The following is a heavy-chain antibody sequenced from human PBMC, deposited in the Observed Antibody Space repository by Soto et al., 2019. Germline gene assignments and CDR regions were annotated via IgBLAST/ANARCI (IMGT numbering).Heavy chain of an antibody. J-gene: IGHJ5*02. D-gene: IGHD6-19*01. V-gene: IGHV3-21*05. Sequence: EVQLVESGGGLVQPGGSLRLSCAASGFTFSSYSMNWVRQAPGKGLEWVSYISSSSSYIYYADSVKGRFTISRDNAKNSLYLQMNSLRAEDTAVYYCARDASYSSGWYWFDPWGQGTLVTVSS. CDR1: GFTFSSYS. CDR2: ISSSSSYI. CDR3: ARDASYSSGWYWFDP.